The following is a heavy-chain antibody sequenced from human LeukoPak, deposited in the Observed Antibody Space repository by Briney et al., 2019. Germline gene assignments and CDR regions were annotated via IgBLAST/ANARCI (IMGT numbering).Heavy chain of an antibody. CDR3: AKERAYYYDSSGYYLQA. CDR1: GFTFSSYG. J-gene: IGHJ3*01. V-gene: IGHV3-30*02. Sequence: GGSLRLSCAVSGFTFSSYGMHWARQAPGKGLEWVAFIRYDGSNKYYADSVKGRFTISRDNSKNTLYLQMNSLRAEDTAVYYCAKERAYYYDSSGYYLQAWGQGTMVTVSS. CDR2: IRYDGSNK. D-gene: IGHD3-22*01.